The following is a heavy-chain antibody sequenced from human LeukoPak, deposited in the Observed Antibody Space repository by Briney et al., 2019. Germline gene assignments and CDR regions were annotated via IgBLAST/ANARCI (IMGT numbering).Heavy chain of an antibody. Sequence: GGSLRLSCAASGFIFSSYGMHWVRQAPGKGLEWVAFIRYDGSKKYYADSVKGRFTISRDNSKNTLYLQMNSLRAEDTAVYYCAREYNTMIEGGADWFDPWGQGTLVTVSS. CDR2: IRYDGSKK. CDR1: GFIFSSYG. V-gene: IGHV3-30*02. J-gene: IGHJ5*02. CDR3: AREYNTMIEGGADWFDP. D-gene: IGHD3-22*01.